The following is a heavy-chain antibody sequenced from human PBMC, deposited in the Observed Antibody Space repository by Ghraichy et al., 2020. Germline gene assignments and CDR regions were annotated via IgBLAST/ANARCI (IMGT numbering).Heavy chain of an antibody. V-gene: IGHV3-23*01. CDR2: ISGSGGST. Sequence: GGSLRLSCAASGFTFSSYAMSWVRQAPGKGLEWVSAISGSGGSTYYADSVKGRFTISRDNSKNTLYLQMNSLRAEDTAVYYCAKFQGYYYDSSGPITQAFDIWGQGTMVTVSS. D-gene: IGHD3-22*01. CDR1: GFTFSSYA. CDR3: AKFQGYYYDSSGPITQAFDI. J-gene: IGHJ3*02.